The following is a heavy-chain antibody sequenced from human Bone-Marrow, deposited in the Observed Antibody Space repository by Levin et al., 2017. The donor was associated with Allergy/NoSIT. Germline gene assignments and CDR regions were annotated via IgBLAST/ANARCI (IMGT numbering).Heavy chain of an antibody. V-gene: IGHV3-53*01. CDR3: ARDPDPSHRRHWYFDL. J-gene: IGHJ2*01. Sequence: PGGSLRLSCAASGFTLSSNYISWVRQAPGKGLEWVSVIYSGGSTYYADSVKGRFTISRDNSKNTLYLQMNSLRAEDTAVYYCARDPDPSHRRHWYFDLWGRGTLVTVSS. D-gene: IGHD1-14*01. CDR2: IYSGGST. CDR1: GFTLSSNY.